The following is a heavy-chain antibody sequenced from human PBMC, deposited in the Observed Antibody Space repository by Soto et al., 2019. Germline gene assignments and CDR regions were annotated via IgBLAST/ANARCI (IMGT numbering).Heavy chain of an antibody. J-gene: IGHJ6*02. D-gene: IGHD3-22*01. Sequence: ASVKVSCKASGYTFTSYYMHWVRQAPGQGLEWMGIINPSGGSTSYAQKFQGRVTMTRDTSTSTVYMEPSSLRSEDTAVYYCARDRYYYDSSGYYPGNYCYGMDVWGQGTTVTVSS. CDR1: GYTFTSYY. CDR3: ARDRYYYDSSGYYPGNYCYGMDV. V-gene: IGHV1-46*01. CDR2: INPSGGST.